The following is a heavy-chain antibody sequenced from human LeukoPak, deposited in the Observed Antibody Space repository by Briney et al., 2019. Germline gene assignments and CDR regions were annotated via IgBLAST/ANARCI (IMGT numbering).Heavy chain of an antibody. Sequence: GGSLRPSCAASGFTFSSYGMHWVRQAPGKGLEWVAVIWYDGSNKYYADSVKGRFTISRDNSKNTLYLQMNSLRAEDTAVYYCARDSRRGYSYGSHWGQGTLVTVSS. V-gene: IGHV3-33*01. CDR1: GFTFSSYG. CDR3: ARDSRRGYSYGSH. CDR2: IWYDGSNK. J-gene: IGHJ4*02. D-gene: IGHD5-18*01.